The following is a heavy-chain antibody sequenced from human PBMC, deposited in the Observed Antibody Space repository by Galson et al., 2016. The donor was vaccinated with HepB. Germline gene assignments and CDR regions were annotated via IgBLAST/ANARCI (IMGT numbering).Heavy chain of an antibody. CDR1: GYKFTSYY. V-gene: IGHV1-46*01. CDR2: INPIGGGST. J-gene: IGHJ4*02. CDR3: ARSTSDDTSGYIYGH. Sequence: SVKVSCKASGYKFTSYYIHWVRQAPGQGLEWMGIINPIGGGSTSYAQKFQGRLTMTRDTSTTTVYMQLSSLRSEDTAVYYCARSTSDDTSGYIYGHWGQGTLVTVSS. D-gene: IGHD3-22*01.